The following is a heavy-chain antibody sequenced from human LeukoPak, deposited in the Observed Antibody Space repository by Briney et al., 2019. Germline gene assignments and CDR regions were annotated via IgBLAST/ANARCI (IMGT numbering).Heavy chain of an antibody. V-gene: IGHV1-2*02. CDR1: GYTFTGYY. CDR3: ATVSVSSSSGFDY. J-gene: IGHJ4*02. CDR2: INPTSGGT. D-gene: IGHD6-6*01. Sequence: ASVKVSCKASGYTFTGYYMYWVRQAPGQGLEGMGWINPTSGGTKYGQMFQGRIIMTSDTSTSTAYMELSSLRSDDTAVFYCATVSVSSSSGFDYWGQGTLVTVSS.